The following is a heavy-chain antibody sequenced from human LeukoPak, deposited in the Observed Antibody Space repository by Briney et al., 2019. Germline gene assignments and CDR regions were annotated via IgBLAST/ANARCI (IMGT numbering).Heavy chain of an antibody. CDR3: ARVNYGSGSYLSPFDY. J-gene: IGHJ4*02. CDR2: INPNSGGT. V-gene: IGHV1-2*02. Sequence: ASVKVSCKASGYTFTGYYMHWVRQAPGQGLEWMGWINPNSGGTNYAQKFQGRVTMTRDTSISTAYMELSRLRSDDTAVYCCARVNYGSGSYLSPFDYWGQGTLVTVSS. D-gene: IGHD3-10*01. CDR1: GYTFTGYY.